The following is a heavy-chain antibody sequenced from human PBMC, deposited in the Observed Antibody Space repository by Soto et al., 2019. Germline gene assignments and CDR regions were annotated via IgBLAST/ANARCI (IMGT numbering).Heavy chain of an antibody. CDR1: GYNFTSYV. J-gene: IGHJ5*02. CDR2: ISAYNGNT. CDR3: ARSSGSAYWFDP. Sequence: QVQLVQSGAEVKKPGASVKVSCKASGYNFTSYVIRWVRQAPGQGLEWMGWISAYNGNTNYAQKLQGRVTMTTDTSTSKAYMELRSMRSDDTAVYYCARSSGSAYWFDPWGQGTLVTVAS. D-gene: IGHD6-6*01. V-gene: IGHV1-18*01.